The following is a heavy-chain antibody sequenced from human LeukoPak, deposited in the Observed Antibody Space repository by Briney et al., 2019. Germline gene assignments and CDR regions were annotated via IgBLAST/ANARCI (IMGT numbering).Heavy chain of an antibody. CDR3: TKRVKYGGTWDHFAD. Sequence: GGSLRLSCAATGFTFDNYRMSWVRQAPGKGRSWAPTLNADGGNTYYADSVKGRFTISRDNSKSTLILQMNSLRVEDTALYYCTKRVKYGGTWDHFADWGQGTLVTVSS. D-gene: IGHD1-26*01. CDR2: LNADGGNT. CDR1: GFTFDNYR. J-gene: IGHJ4*02. V-gene: IGHV3-23*01.